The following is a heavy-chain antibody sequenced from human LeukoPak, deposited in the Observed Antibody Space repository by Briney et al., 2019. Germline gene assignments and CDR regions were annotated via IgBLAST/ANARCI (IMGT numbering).Heavy chain of an antibody. CDR1: GFTFSSYA. J-gene: IGHJ6*02. Sequence: GGSLRLSCAASGFTFSSYAIHWVRQAPGKGLEWVANIKPDGSEKDYVDSLKGRFTISRDNAKNSLYLQVNSLRAEDTAVYYCARFGVPYGVDVWGQGTTVTVSS. CDR3: ARFGVPYGVDV. V-gene: IGHV3-7*05. CDR2: IKPDGSEK. D-gene: IGHD3-16*01.